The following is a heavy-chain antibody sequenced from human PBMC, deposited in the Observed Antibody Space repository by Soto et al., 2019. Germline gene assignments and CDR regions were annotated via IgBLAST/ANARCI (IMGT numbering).Heavy chain of an antibody. CDR3: AREGEEAAAGDGQYNWFDP. Sequence: PSETLSLTCTVSGGSISSYYWSWIRQPPGKGLEWIGYIYYSGSTNYNPSLKSRVTISVDTSKNQFSLKPSSVTAADTAVYYCAREGEEAAAGDGQYNWFDPWGQGTLVTVSS. CDR1: GGSISSYY. J-gene: IGHJ5*02. CDR2: IYYSGST. V-gene: IGHV4-59*01. D-gene: IGHD6-13*01.